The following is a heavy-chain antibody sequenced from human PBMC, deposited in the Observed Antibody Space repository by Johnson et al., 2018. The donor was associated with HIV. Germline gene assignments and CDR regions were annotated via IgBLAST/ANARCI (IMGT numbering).Heavy chain of an antibody. CDR3: ARDRIAVAQGAFDI. CDR2: IRYDGSNK. CDR1: GFTFSSYG. Sequence: QVQLVESGGGVVQPGGSLRLSCAASGFTFSSYGMHWVRQAPGKGLEWVAFIRYDGSNKYYADSVKGRFTISRDNSKNTLYLQMNSLRAEDTAVYYCARDRIAVAQGAFDIWGQGTMVTVSS. J-gene: IGHJ3*02. V-gene: IGHV3-30*02. D-gene: IGHD6-19*01.